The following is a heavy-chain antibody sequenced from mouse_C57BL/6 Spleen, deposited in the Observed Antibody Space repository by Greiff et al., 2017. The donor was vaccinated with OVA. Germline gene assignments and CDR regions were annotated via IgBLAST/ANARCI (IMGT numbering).Heavy chain of an antibody. CDR1: GYTFTSYW. V-gene: IGHV1-55*01. J-gene: IGHJ4*01. CDR2: IYPGSGST. Sequence: QVQLQQPGAELVKPGASVKMSCKASGYTFTSYWITWVKQRPGQGLEWIGDIYPGSGSTNYNETFKSKATLTVDTSSSTAYMQLSSLTSEDSAVYYCARGSNWDAMDYWGQGTSVTVSS. CDR3: ARGSNWDAMDY. D-gene: IGHD4-1*01.